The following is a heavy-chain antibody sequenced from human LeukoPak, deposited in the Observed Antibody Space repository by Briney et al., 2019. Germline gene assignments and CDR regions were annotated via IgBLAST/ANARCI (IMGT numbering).Heavy chain of an antibody. Sequence: SETLSLTCAVYGGSFSGYYWSWIRQPPGKGLEWIGEINHSGSTNYNPSLRSRVTVSVHTSKNQLSLKLSSVTAADTAVYYCARQWLVPPLSDYWGQGTLVTVSS. CDR3: ARQWLVPPLSDY. CDR1: GGSFSGYY. J-gene: IGHJ4*02. D-gene: IGHD6-19*01. CDR2: INHSGST. V-gene: IGHV4-34*01.